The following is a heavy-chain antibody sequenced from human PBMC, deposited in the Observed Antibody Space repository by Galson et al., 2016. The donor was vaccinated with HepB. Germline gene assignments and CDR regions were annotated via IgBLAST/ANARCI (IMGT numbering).Heavy chain of an antibody. V-gene: IGHV4-39*01. CDR2: IYNSGTT. CDR1: GGSIISNRYY. CDR3: ARHAMRATAAGPGYFDF. J-gene: IGHJ4*02. Sequence: SETLSLTCYVSGGSIISNRYYWGWIRQPPGKGLEWIGSIYNSGTTYYSPSLKSRILMSVDTSNNHFSLKLRSVTAPDTAVYYCARHAMRATAAGPGYFDFWGQGKPVTVSS. D-gene: IGHD6-13*01.